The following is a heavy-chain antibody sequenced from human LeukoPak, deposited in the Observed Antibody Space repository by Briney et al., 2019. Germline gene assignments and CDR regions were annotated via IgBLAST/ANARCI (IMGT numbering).Heavy chain of an antibody. J-gene: IGHJ4*02. V-gene: IGHV3-23*01. Sequence: PGRSLRLSCAASGFTFDDYAMHWVRQAPGKGLEWVSAISAGGGATNYADSVKGRFTISRDNSKNTLYLQMNSLRAEDTAVYYCAKQYGTNSALDYWGQGTLVTVSS. CDR2: ISAGGGAT. D-gene: IGHD2-8*01. CDR1: GFTFDDYA. CDR3: AKQYGTNSALDY.